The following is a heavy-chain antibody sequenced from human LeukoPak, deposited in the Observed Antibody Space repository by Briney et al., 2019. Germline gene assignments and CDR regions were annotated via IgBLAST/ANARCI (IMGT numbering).Heavy chain of an antibody. J-gene: IGHJ5*02. CDR3: ARHSSNYYDSSGSLDP. CDR1: GGSISSGNHY. Sequence: SETLSLTCTVSGGSISSGNHYWSWFRQPAGKGLEWIGRIYTSGSTNYNPSLKSRVTISVDTSKNQFSLKVSSVTAADTAVYYCARHSSNYYDSSGSLDPWGQGTLVTVSS. CDR2: IYTSGST. D-gene: IGHD3-22*01. V-gene: IGHV4-61*02.